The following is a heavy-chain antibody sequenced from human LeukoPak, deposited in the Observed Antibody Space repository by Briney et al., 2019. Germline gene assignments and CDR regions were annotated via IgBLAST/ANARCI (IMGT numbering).Heavy chain of an antibody. Sequence: GGSLRLSCAASGFTFDDYAMHWVRQAPGKGLEWVSGISWNSGSIGYADSVKGRFTISRDNAKNSLYLQMNSLRAEDTALYYCSAFKGGWYSGVYWGQGTLVTASS. D-gene: IGHD6-19*01. J-gene: IGHJ4*02. V-gene: IGHV3-9*01. CDR1: GFTFDDYA. CDR2: ISWNSGSI. CDR3: SAFKGGWYSGVY.